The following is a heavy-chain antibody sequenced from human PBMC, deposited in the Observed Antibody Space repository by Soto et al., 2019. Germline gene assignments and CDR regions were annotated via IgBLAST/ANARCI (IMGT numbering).Heavy chain of an antibody. V-gene: IGHV1-46*01. D-gene: IGHD6-13*01. Sequence: GASVKVSCKASGYTFTSYYMHWVRQAPGQGXEWMGIINPSGGSTSYAQKFQGRVTMTRDTSTSTVYMELSSLRSEDTAVYYCARVVRDSSSWPNLYYYYYYGMDVWGQGATVTVSS. CDR3: ARVVRDSSSWPNLYYYYYYGMDV. CDR1: GYTFTSYY. CDR2: INPSGGST. J-gene: IGHJ6*02.